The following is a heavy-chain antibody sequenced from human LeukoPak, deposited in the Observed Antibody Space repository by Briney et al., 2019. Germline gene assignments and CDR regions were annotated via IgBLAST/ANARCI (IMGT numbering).Heavy chain of an antibody. D-gene: IGHD3-3*02. Sequence: ASVKVSCKVSGYTLTELSMHWVRQTPGKGLEWMGGFDPEDGETTYAQKFQGRVTMPEDTSTDIAYMELSSLRSEDTAVYYCATDKETQLALDYWGQGTLVTVSS. J-gene: IGHJ4*02. CDR1: GYTLTELS. CDR2: FDPEDGET. V-gene: IGHV1-24*01. CDR3: ATDKETQLALDY.